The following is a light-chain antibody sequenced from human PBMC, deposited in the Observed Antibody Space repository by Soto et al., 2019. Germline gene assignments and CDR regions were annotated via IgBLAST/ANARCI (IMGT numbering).Light chain of an antibody. V-gene: IGKV3-20*01. CDR1: QSVSSSY. CDR3: QQYGRSPWT. J-gene: IGKJ1*01. CDR2: GAS. Sequence: EFVLTQSPGTLSLSPGERATLSCRASQSVSSSYLAWYQQKPGQAPGLLIYGASSRATGIPDRFSGSGSGTDFTLTINRLEPEEFAVYYCQQYGRSPWTFGQGTKVDIK.